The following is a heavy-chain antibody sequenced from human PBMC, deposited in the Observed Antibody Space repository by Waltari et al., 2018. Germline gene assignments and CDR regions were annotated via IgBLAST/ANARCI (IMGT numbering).Heavy chain of an antibody. Sequence: QLVQSDAEVKKPGASVKVSCKTSGVKFNSYGINWVRQAPGQGLESMGWISAYTGNPHYAQNFQGRVTMTRDTSTNTAYLELRGLTSDDTAVYYCARRWTSDWSDPWGQGTLVTVSS. CDR3: ARRWTSDWSDP. V-gene: IGHV1-18*01. CDR2: ISAYTGNP. CDR1: GVKFNSYG. J-gene: IGHJ5*02.